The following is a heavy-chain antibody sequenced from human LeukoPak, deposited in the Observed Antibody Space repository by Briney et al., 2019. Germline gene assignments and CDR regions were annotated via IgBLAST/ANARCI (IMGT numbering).Heavy chain of an antibody. J-gene: IGHJ2*01. D-gene: IGHD2-2*01. CDR1: GDSISNYY. V-gene: IGHV4-4*07. CDR2: HYLSGST. Sequence: KTSETLSLTCTVSGDSISNYYWSWIRQPAGKGLEWIGRHYLSGSTNYNPSLKSRVTMSVDTSKKQFSLKLTSVTAADTAVYYCARDPVDQPYWFFDLWGRGTLVTVSS. CDR3: ARDPVDQPYWFFDL.